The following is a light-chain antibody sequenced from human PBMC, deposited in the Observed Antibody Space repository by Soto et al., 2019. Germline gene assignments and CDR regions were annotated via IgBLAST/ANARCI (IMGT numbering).Light chain of an antibody. CDR2: GAS. V-gene: IGKV3-15*01. Sequence: EIVMTQSPATLSVSPGERATLSCRASQSVSNNLAWFQLKPGQAPRLLIFGASTRATGIPARFSGSGSGTEFTLTISSLQSEDCAVYYCHQYNNWRTFGQGTKVEIK. J-gene: IGKJ1*01. CDR3: HQYNNWRT. CDR1: QSVSNN.